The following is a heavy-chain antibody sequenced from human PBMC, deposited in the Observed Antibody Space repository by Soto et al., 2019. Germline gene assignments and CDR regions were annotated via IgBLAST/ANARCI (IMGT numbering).Heavy chain of an antibody. D-gene: IGHD3-3*01. CDR1: GGSFSGYY. J-gene: IGHJ4*02. V-gene: IGHV4-34*01. Sequence: SETLSLTCAVYGGSFSGYYWSWIRQPPGKGLEWIGEINHSGSTNYNPSLKSRVTISVDTSKNQFSLKLSSVTAADTAVYYCARGQHYDFVPFDSWGQGTLVTVSS. CDR2: INHSGST. CDR3: ARGQHYDFVPFDS.